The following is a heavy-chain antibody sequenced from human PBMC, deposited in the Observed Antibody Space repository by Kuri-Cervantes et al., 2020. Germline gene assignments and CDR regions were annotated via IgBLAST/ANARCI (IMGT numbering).Heavy chain of an antibody. CDR2: INHSGST. V-gene: IGHV4-34*01. J-gene: IGHJ4*02. Sequence: SETLTLTCAVYGGSFSGYYWSWIRQPPGKGLEWIGEINHSGSTNYNPSLKSRVTISVDTSKNQFSLKLSSVTAADTAVYYCASWGLVRRYFDYWGQGTLVTVSS. D-gene: IGHD6-19*01. CDR3: ASWGLVRRYFDY. CDR1: GGSFSGYY.